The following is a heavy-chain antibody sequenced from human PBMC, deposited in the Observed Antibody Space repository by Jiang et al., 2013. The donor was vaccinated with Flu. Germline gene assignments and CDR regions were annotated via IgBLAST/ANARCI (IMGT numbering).Heavy chain of an antibody. CDR2: INIDGSMT. CDR3: ARVGFGEFSMDV. V-gene: IGHV3-74*02. Sequence: ESGGGLIQPGGSLRLSCAASGFTFSGHWMHWVRQAPGKGLVWLSRINIDGSMTLYADSVRGRFTISRDNAKNTVYLQMNSLRPEDTAIYYCARVGFGEFSMDVWGQGTTVTVSS. D-gene: IGHD3-10*01. J-gene: IGHJ6*02. CDR1: GFTFSGHW.